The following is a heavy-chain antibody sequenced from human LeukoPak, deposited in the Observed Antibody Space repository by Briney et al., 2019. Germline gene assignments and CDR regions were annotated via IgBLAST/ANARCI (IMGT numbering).Heavy chain of an antibody. J-gene: IGHJ6*03. V-gene: IGHV3-23*01. Sequence: GGSLRLSCAASGFTLSTYAMSWVRQTPGKGLEWVAATSSSDAGTYHADSVKGRFTISRDNSKNTLYLQMGSLRAEDMAVYYCARDASPGRTVTTSQYYYYYYYMDVWGKGTTVTVSS. D-gene: IGHD4-17*01. CDR2: TSSSDAGT. CDR1: GFTLSTYA. CDR3: ARDASPGRTVTTSQYYYYYYYMDV.